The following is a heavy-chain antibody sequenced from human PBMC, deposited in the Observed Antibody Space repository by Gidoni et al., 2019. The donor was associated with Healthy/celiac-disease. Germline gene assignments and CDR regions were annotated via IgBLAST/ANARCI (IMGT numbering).Heavy chain of an antibody. CDR3: ARLSGMTHWFDP. CDR2: SYYSGST. Sequence: QLQLQESGPGLVKPSETLSLTCTVSGGSISISSYYWGWIRKPPGKGLEWIGSSYYSGSTYYNPSLKSRVTISVDTSKNQFSLKLSSVTAADTAVYYCARLSGMTHWFDPWGQGTLVTVSS. CDR1: GGSISISSYY. V-gene: IGHV4-39*01. D-gene: IGHD6-13*01. J-gene: IGHJ5*02.